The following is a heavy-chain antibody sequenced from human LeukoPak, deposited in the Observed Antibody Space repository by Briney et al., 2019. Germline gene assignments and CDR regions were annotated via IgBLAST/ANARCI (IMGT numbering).Heavy chain of an antibody. J-gene: IGHJ4*02. CDR1: GGTFSNYA. V-gene: IGHV1-69*05. Sequence: SVKVSFKASGGTFSNYAISWVRQAPEQGLEWMGGIIPIFGTANYAQKFQGRVTITTDESTSTAYMELSSLKSEDTAVYYCAREGRYCSSTSCFADYFDYWGQGTLVTVSS. CDR3: AREGRYCSSTSCFADYFDY. D-gene: IGHD2-2*01. CDR2: IIPIFGTA.